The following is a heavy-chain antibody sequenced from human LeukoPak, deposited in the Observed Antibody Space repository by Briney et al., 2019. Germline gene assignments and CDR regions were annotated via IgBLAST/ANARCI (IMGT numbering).Heavy chain of an antibody. V-gene: IGHV4-39*01. CDR3: ARRIEQDNIFDY. Sequence: SKTLSLTCTVSGGSISSSSYFWGWIRQPPGKGLEWIGSIFYSGSTYYNPSLESRVTISVDTSKNQFSLKLSSVTAADTAVYYCARRIEQDNIFDYWGQGTLVTVSS. D-gene: IGHD1-1*01. J-gene: IGHJ4*02. CDR1: GGSISSSSYF. CDR2: IFYSGST.